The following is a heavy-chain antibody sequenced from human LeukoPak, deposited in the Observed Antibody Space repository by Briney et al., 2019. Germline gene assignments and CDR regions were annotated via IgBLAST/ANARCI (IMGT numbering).Heavy chain of an antibody. Sequence: SETLSLTCAVYGGSFSGYYRSWIRQPPGNGLEWIGEINHSGSTNYNPSLKSRVTISVDTSKNQFSLKLSSVTAADTAVYYCARGRRAYSSSSNWFDPWGQGTLVTVSS. CDR3: ARGRRAYSSSSNWFDP. V-gene: IGHV4-34*01. CDR2: INHSGST. D-gene: IGHD6-6*01. J-gene: IGHJ5*02. CDR1: GGSFSGYY.